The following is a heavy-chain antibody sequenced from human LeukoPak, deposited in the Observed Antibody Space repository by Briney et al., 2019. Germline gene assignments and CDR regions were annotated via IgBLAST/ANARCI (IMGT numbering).Heavy chain of an antibody. CDR3: ARQVTSATTFDY. CDR1: GDSVSSGSYY. D-gene: IGHD4-17*01. V-gene: IGHV4-61*01. CDR2: IHYSGST. Sequence: SETLSLTCTVSGDSVSSGSYYWSWIRQPPGKGLEWIAYIHYSGSTKYSPSLQSRVTISVDTSKNQFSLKLSSVTAADTAVYYCARQVTSATTFDYWGQGTLVTVSS. J-gene: IGHJ4*02.